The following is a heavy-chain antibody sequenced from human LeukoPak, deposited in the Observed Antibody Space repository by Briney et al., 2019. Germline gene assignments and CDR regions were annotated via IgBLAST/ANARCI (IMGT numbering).Heavy chain of an antibody. J-gene: IGHJ4*02. CDR2: IYSGGST. D-gene: IGHD3-9*01. CDR1: GFAVSSNY. V-gene: IGHV3-53*01. Sequence: GGSLRLSCAASGFAVSSNYMSWVRQAPGKGLEWVSVIYSGGSTYYADSVKGRFTISRDNANNSLYLQMNSLRDDDTAVYYCARGFEIFDYWGQGTLVTVSS. CDR3: ARGFEIFDY.